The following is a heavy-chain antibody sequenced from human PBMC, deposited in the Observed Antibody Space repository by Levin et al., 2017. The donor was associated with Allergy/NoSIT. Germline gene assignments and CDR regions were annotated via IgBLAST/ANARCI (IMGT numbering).Heavy chain of an antibody. CDR1: GGSISSDGFS. CDR3: GRDSRGSALPFDV. J-gene: IGHJ3*01. V-gene: IGHV4-30-2*01. D-gene: IGHD3-10*01. CDR2: IYHSGST. Sequence: PSETLSLTCAVSGGSISSDGFSWSWIRQPPGKGLEWIGYIYHSGSTYYNPSLKSRVTISVDRSKNQFSLKLTSVTAADTAVYYCGRDSRGSALPFDVWGRGTMVTVSS.